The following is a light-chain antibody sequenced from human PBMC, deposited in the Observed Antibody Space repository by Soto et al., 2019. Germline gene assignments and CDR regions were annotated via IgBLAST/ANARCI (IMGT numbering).Light chain of an antibody. J-gene: IGKJ5*01. CDR1: KIISSN. CDR3: QQYNNWPIT. CDR2: GAS. V-gene: IGKV3-15*01. Sequence: EIVLTQSLAILSLSQRERNTLSCRAISKIISSNLAWYQQKPCQAPRLLIYGASTRATGIPARFSGSGSGTEFTLTISSLQSEDFAVYYCQQYNNWPITFGQGTRLEIK.